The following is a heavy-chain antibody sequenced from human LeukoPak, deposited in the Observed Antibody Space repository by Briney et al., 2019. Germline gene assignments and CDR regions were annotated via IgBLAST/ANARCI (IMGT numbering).Heavy chain of an antibody. CDR2: IYTSGST. D-gene: IGHD3-22*01. CDR3: ARDGVYDSSGYFPEYFQH. V-gene: IGHV4-4*07. Sequence: KPSETLSLTCTVSGGSISSYYWSWIRQPAGKGLEWIGRIYTSGSTNYNPSLKSRVTISVDTSKNQFSLKLSSVTAADTAVYYCARDGVYDSSGYFPEYFQHWGQGTLVTVSS. CDR1: GGSISSYY. J-gene: IGHJ1*01.